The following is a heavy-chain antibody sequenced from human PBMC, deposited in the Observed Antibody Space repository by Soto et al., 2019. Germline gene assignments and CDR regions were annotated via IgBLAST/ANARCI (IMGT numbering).Heavy chain of an antibody. CDR2: ISYDGSNK. CDR3: AKEAAGNYFDY. Sequence: RLSCAASGFTFSSYGMHWVRQAPGKGLEWVAVISYDGSNKYYADSVKGRFTISRDNSKNTLYLQMNSLRAEDTAVYYCAKEAAGNYFDYWRQGTLVTVSS. D-gene: IGHD6-13*01. CDR1: GFTFSSYG. V-gene: IGHV3-30*18. J-gene: IGHJ4*02.